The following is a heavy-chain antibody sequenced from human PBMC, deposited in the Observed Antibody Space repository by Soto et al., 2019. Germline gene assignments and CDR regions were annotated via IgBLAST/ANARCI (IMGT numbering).Heavy chain of an antibody. CDR2: FDPEDGET. CDR3: ATSYILTGYYIDY. D-gene: IGHD3-9*01. V-gene: IGHV1-24*01. J-gene: IGHJ4*02. Sequence: ASVKVSCKVSGYTLTELSMHWVRQAPGKGLEWVGGFDPEDGETIYEQKFQGRVTMTEDTSTDTAYMELSRLRSEDTAGYYCATSYILTGYYIDYWGQGTLVTVSS. CDR1: GYTLTELS.